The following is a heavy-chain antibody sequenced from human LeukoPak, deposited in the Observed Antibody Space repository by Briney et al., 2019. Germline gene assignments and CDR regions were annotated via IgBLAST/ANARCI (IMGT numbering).Heavy chain of an antibody. D-gene: IGHD3-22*01. V-gene: IGHV3-20*04. J-gene: IGHJ4*02. CDR2: INWNGGST. Sequence: GGSLRLSCAASGFTFDDYGMSWVRQAPGKGLEWVSGINWNGGSTGYADSVKGRFTISRDNAKNSLYLQMNSLRAEDTALYYCARFSYYYDSSGPSGSFDYWGQGTLVTVSS. CDR1: GFTFDDYG. CDR3: ARFSYYYDSSGPSGSFDY.